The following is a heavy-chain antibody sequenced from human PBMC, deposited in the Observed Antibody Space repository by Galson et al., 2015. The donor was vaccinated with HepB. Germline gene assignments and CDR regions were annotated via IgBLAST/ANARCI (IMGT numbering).Heavy chain of an antibody. V-gene: IGHV3-33*01. Sequence: SLRLSCAASGFTFSSYGMHWVRQAPGKGLEWVAVIWYDGSNKYYADSVKGRFTISRDNSKNTLYLQMNSLRAEDTAVYYCARASAVDYPLPCDYWGQGTLVTVSS. CDR2: IWYDGSNK. CDR1: GFTFSSYG. D-gene: IGHD4-11*01. CDR3: ARASAVDYPLPCDY. J-gene: IGHJ4*02.